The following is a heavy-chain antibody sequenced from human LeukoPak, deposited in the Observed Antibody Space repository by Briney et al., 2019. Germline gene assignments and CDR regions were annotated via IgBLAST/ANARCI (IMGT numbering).Heavy chain of an antibody. CDR2: INPNSGGT. CDR1: GYTFTGYY. J-gene: IGHJ4*02. CDR3: AREGGSYYNALDY. V-gene: IGHV1-2*02. Sequence: ASVKVSCKASGYTFTGYYMHWVRQAPGQGLEWMGWINPNSGGTNYAQKFQGRVTMTTDTSTSTAYMELRSLRSDDTAVYYCAREGGSYYNALDYWGQGTLVTVSS. D-gene: IGHD3-10*01.